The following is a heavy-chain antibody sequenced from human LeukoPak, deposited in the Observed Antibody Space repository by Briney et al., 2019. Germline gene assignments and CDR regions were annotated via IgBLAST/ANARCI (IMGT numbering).Heavy chain of an antibody. Sequence: SETLSLTCTVSGGSISSSTYYWGWIRQPPGKGLEWIGSIYYSGSTYYNPSFKSRVTISVDTSKNQFSLKLSSVTAADTAVYYCARDQTTYDILTGVDFDIWGQGTMVTVSS. V-gene: IGHV4-39*07. CDR2: IYYSGST. CDR1: GGSISSSTYY. J-gene: IGHJ3*02. D-gene: IGHD3-9*01. CDR3: ARDQTTYDILTGVDFDI.